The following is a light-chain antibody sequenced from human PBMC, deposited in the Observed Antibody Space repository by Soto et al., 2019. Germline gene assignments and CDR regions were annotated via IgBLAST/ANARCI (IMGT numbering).Light chain of an antibody. CDR3: QQRANWPTT. V-gene: IGKV3-11*01. Sequence: EIVLTQSPATLSLSPGERATLSCRASRSVSSYLAWYQQKPGQAPRLFIYDASNRAPGIPARFSGSGSGTDFTLTISSLEPEDFAVYYCQQRANWPTTFGQGTKVEIK. CDR2: DAS. CDR1: RSVSSY. J-gene: IGKJ1*01.